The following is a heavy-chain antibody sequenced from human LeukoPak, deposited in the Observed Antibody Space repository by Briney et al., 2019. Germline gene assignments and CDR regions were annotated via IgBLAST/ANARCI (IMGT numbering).Heavy chain of an antibody. CDR1: GFTFSSYA. V-gene: IGHV3-23*01. CDR3: AKKAVGTSTGGPFDY. J-gene: IGHJ4*02. Sequence: PGGSLRLSCAASGFTFSSYAMSWVRQAPGEGLEWVSAISDSGSSTYYADSVKGRFTISRDNSKNTLYLQMNSLKAEDTAVYYCAKKAVGTSTGGPFDYWGQGTLVIVSS. CDR2: ISDSGSST. D-gene: IGHD1-26*01.